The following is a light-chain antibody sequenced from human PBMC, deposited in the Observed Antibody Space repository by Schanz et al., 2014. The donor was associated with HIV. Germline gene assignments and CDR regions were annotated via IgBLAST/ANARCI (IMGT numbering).Light chain of an antibody. CDR1: QSVSSSY. V-gene: IGKV3-20*01. J-gene: IGKJ1*01. Sequence: EIVLTQSPGTLSLSPGERATLSCRASQSVSSSYLAWYQQKVGQAPRLLIYDASNRATGIPARFSGSGSGTDFTLTISSLEPEDFAVYYCQQYGNSPRTFGQGTKVEI. CDR2: DAS. CDR3: QQYGNSPRT.